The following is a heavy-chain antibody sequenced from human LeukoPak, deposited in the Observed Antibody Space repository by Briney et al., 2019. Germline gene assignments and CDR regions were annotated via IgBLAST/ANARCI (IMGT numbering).Heavy chain of an antibody. V-gene: IGHV3-23*01. D-gene: IGHD6-19*01. CDR3: AKTTTGYSSGRYPGWPADS. J-gene: IGHJ4*02. Sequence: PWGYLRLNCAASGFTFNTYAMYWVRQAPGKGLEWVSGTFGSGGSAHYADSVKGRFTISRDNSKNTVYLQMNSLRAEDTAVYYCAKTTTGYSSGRYPGWPADSWGQGALVTVSS. CDR1: GFTFNTYA. CDR2: TFGSGGSA.